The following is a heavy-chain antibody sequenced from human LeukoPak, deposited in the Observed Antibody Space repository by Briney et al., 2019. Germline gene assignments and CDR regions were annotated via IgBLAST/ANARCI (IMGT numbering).Heavy chain of an antibody. D-gene: IGHD3-10*01. V-gene: IGHV1-2*02. Sequence: ASVKVSCKDSGYTFTGYYMHWVPQAPGQGLEWMGWINPKSGGTNYAQKFQGRVTMTRDTSISTAYMEMSRLRSDDTAVYYCAREGEDWFDPWGQGTLVTVSS. CDR3: AREGEDWFDP. J-gene: IGHJ5*02. CDR1: GYTFTGYY. CDR2: INPKSGGT.